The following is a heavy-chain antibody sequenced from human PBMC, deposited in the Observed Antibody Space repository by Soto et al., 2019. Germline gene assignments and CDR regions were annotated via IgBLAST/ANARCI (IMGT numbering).Heavy chain of an antibody. CDR2: IIPIFGTA. D-gene: IGHD2-21*02. V-gene: IGHV1-69*01. CDR3: ARMGMMTVPFGYFQH. Sequence: QVQLVQSGAEVKKPGSSVKVSCKASGGTFSSYAISCVRQAPGQWLEWMGGIIPIFGTANYEQKFQGRVTITADESTSTAYTELSSLRSEDTAVYYCARMGMMTVPFGYFQHRGQGTLVTVSS. CDR1: GGTFSSYA. J-gene: IGHJ1*01.